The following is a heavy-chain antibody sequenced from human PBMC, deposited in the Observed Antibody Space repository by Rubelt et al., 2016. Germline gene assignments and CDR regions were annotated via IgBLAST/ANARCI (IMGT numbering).Heavy chain of an antibody. CDR1: GVTLSSNG. CDR3: ASANLDS. J-gene: IGHJ4*02. CDR2: ISDDGNTR. V-gene: IGHV3-30*03. Sequence: QVQLVESGGGVVQPGRSLRLSCAVSGVTLSSNGMHWVRQAPGKGLEWVAVISDDGNTRYYADSVKGRFTISRDNYKNTLFLQINSLRLEDTAVYYCASANLDSWGQGTLVTVSS.